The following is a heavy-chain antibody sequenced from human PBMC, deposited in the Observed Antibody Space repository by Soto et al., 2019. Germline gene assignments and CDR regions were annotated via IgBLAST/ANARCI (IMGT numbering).Heavy chain of an antibody. CDR1: GFTFSSYA. CDR3: ARDLRPWVLRPSFDY. Sequence: GSLRLSCAASGFTFSSYAMHWVRQAPGKGLEWVAVISYDGSNKYYADSVKGRFTISRDNSKNTLYLQMNSLRAEDTAVYYCARDLRPWVLRPSFDYWGQGTLVTVSS. V-gene: IGHV3-30-3*01. CDR2: ISYDGSNK. J-gene: IGHJ4*02. D-gene: IGHD7-27*01.